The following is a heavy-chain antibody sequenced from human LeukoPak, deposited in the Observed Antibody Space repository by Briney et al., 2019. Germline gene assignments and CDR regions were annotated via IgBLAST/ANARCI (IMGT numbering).Heavy chain of an antibody. Sequence: GGSLRLSCAASGFTVSSNYMSWVRQAPGKGLEWVSVIYSGGSTYYADSVKGRFTISRDNSKNALYLQMNSLRAEDTAVYYCARDRRGSLWFDPWGQGTLVTVSS. CDR2: IYSGGST. CDR3: ARDRRGSLWFDP. CDR1: GFTVSSNY. V-gene: IGHV3-66*01. J-gene: IGHJ5*02.